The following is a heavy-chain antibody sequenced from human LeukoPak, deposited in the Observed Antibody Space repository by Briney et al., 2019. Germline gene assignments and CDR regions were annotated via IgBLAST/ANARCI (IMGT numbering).Heavy chain of an antibody. CDR2: ISSSSSYI. Sequence: PGGSLRLSCAASGFTFSSYSMNWVRQAPGKGLEWVSSISSSSSYIYYADSVKSRLTISRDNAKNSLYLQMNSLRAEDTAVYYCAKGETRSKRWLAERDAFDIWGQGTMVTVSS. J-gene: IGHJ3*02. V-gene: IGHV3-21*04. CDR3: AKGETRSKRWLAERDAFDI. CDR1: GFTFSSYS. D-gene: IGHD5-24*01.